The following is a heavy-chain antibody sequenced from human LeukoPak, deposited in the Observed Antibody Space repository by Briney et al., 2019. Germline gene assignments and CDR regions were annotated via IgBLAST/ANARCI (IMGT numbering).Heavy chain of an antibody. V-gene: IGHV4-34*01. CDR3: ARGLPLDIPLHYYGFDY. J-gene: IGHJ4*02. D-gene: IGHD3-22*01. CDR1: GGSFSGYY. CDR2: INHSGST. Sequence: PSETLSLTCAVYGGSFSGYYWSWIRQPPGKGLEWIGEINHSGSTNYNPSLKSRVTISVDTSKNQFSLKLSSVTAADTAVYYCARGLPLDIPLHYYGFDYWGQGTLVTVSS.